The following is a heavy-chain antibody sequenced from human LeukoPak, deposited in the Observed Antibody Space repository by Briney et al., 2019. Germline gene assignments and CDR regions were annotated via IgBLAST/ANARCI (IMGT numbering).Heavy chain of an antibody. D-gene: IGHD3-3*01. CDR3: ARGPLRSGYYRPNWFDP. J-gene: IGHJ5*02. CDR2: INHSGST. CDR1: GGSFSGYY. V-gene: IGHV4-34*01. Sequence: SETLSLTCAVYGGSFSGYYWSWIRQPPGKGLEWIGEINHSGSTNYNPSLKSRVTISVDTSKNQFSLKLNSVTAADTTVYYCARGPLRSGYYRPNWFDPWGQGTLVTVSS.